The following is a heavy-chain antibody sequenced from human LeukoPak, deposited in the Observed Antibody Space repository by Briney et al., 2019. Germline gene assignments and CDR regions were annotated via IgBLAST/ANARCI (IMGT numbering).Heavy chain of an antibody. CDR2: ISGSGGST. D-gene: IGHD3-10*01. CDR1: GFTFSSYA. Sequence: PGGSLRLSCAASGFTFSSYAMSWVRQAPGKGLEWVSAISGSGGSTYYADSVKGRFTISRDNSTNTLYLQMNSLRAEDTAVYYCAKGGTYYYGSGSDYWGQGTLVTVSS. CDR3: AKGGTYYYGSGSDY. V-gene: IGHV3-23*01. J-gene: IGHJ4*02.